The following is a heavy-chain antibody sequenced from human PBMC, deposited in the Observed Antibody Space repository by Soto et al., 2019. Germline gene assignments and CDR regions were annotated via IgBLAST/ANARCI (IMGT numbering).Heavy chain of an antibody. Sequence: SVKVSCKASGGTFSSYAISWVRQAPGQGLEWMGGIIPIFGTANYAQKFQGRVTITADESTSTAYMELSSLRSEDTAVYYCASSGYSYGFYYYYGMDVWGQGTTVTVSS. CDR2: IIPIFGTA. J-gene: IGHJ6*02. D-gene: IGHD5-18*01. CDR1: GGTFSSYA. V-gene: IGHV1-69*13. CDR3: ASSGYSYGFYYYYGMDV.